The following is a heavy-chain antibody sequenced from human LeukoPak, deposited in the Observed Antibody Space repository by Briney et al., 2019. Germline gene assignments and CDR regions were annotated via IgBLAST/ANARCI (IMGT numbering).Heavy chain of an antibody. J-gene: IGHJ6*02. Sequence: SETLSLTCAVYGGSFSGYYWSWIRQPPGKGLEWIGEINHSGSTNYNPSLKSRVTISVDTSKNQFSLNLSSVTAADTAVYYCARPHYDRPGYSFPPYGMDVWGQRTTVTVSS. V-gene: IGHV4-34*01. CDR1: GGSFSGYY. CDR2: INHSGST. CDR3: ARPHYDRPGYSFPPYGMDV. D-gene: IGHD3-3*01.